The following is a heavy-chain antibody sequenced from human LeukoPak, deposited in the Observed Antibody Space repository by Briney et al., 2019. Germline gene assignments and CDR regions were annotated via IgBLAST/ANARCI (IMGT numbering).Heavy chain of an antibody. D-gene: IGHD4/OR15-4a*01. CDR3: ARRAGAYSHPYDY. Sequence: GGSLRLSCTVSGFSVSDNSMSWVRQAPGKGLEWVSFIYSGSTHYSDSVKGRFTISRDNSKNTLYLQMNSLRAEDTAVYYCARRAGAYSHPYDYWGQGTLVTVSS. CDR1: GFSVSDNS. V-gene: IGHV3-53*01. J-gene: IGHJ4*02. CDR2: IYSGST.